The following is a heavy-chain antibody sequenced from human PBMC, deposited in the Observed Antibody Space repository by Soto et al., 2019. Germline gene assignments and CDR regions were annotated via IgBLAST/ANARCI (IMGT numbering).Heavy chain of an antibody. CDR1: GGSISSGGYS. J-gene: IGHJ5*02. D-gene: IGHD1-26*01. Sequence: TSETLSLTCAVSGGSISSGGYSWSWIRQPPGKGLEWIGYIYHSGSTYYNPSLKSRVTISRDNAKNSLYLQMNSLRAEDTAVYYCARVVGAPNWFDPWGQGTLVTVSS. V-gene: IGHV4-30-2*01. CDR3: ARVVGAPNWFDP. CDR2: IYHSGST.